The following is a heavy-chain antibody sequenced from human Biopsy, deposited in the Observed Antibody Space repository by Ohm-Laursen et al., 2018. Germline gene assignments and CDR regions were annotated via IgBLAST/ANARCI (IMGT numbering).Heavy chain of an antibody. J-gene: IGHJ4*02. Sequence: SLRLSCTASGFLFSRHAMHWVRQAPGKGPEYASAISNTGDGTYYANSVKGRFTVSRDNSGNRLYLQMDSLRIEDTAIYFCARAGDFGSRGAGDYWGRGTLVTVSS. V-gene: IGHV3-64*01. CDR3: ARAGDFGSRGAGDY. D-gene: IGHD3-10*01. CDR1: GFLFSRHA. CDR2: ISNTGDGT.